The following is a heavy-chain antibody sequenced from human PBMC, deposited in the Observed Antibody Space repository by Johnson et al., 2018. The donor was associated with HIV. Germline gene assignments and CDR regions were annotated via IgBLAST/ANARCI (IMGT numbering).Heavy chain of an antibody. D-gene: IGHD3-16*01. CDR2: IKQDGSEK. J-gene: IGHJ3*02. Sequence: VQLVESGGGLVQPGGSLRISCAGSGFTVSRDYMTWVRQAPGKGLEWVANIKQDGSEKYYVDSVKGRFTISRDNAKNSLYLQMNSLRAEDTAVYYCARGRGALDIWGQGTMVTVSS. V-gene: IGHV3-7*03. CDR1: GFTVSRDY. CDR3: ARGRGALDI.